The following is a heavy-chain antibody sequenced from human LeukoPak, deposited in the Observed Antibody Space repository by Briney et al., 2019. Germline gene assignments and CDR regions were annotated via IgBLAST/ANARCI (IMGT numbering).Heavy chain of an antibody. D-gene: IGHD3-10*01. CDR3: ARHMGSYYYGMDV. V-gene: IGHV5-51*01. CDR1: GYRFTMYW. CDR2: IYPGDSDT. Sequence: GESLKISCKGLGYRFTMYWIGWVRQMPGKGLEWMAIIYPGDSDTRYSPSFQGQVTISADKSTSTAYLQWNSLKASDTAMYYCARHMGSYYYGMDVWVQGPRSPSP. J-gene: IGHJ6*02.